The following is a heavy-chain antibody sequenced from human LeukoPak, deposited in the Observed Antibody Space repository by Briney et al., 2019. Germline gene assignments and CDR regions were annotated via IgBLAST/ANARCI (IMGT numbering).Heavy chain of an antibody. D-gene: IGHD5-18*01. V-gene: IGHV1-69*04. CDR3: ARTSFHYSYGYGGGLYFDY. CDR1: GGTFSSYA. CDR2: IIPILGIA. Sequence: SVKVSCKASGGTFSSYAISCVRHAPGQGLEWMGRIIPILGIANYAQKFQCRVTITADKSTSTAYMELSSLGSEDTAVYYCARTSFHYSYGYGGGLYFDYWGQGTLVTVSS. J-gene: IGHJ4*02.